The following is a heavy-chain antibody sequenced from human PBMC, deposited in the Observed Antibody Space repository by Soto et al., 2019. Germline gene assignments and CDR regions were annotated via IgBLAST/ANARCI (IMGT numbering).Heavy chain of an antibody. CDR1: GYTFSSYG. CDR2: ISPYDGNT. J-gene: IGHJ6*02. Sequence: QVQLVQSGGEVKKPGASVKVSCKASGYTFSSYGINWVRQAPGQGLEWLGWISPYDGNTKYAQILQGRVSMTTDTSTKTAYMEVRSLRSDDTAVYCCARGGYYDSSGSRNYHYYGMNVWGQGTTVTVSS. V-gene: IGHV1-18*01. D-gene: IGHD3-22*01. CDR3: ARGGYYDSSGSRNYHYYGMNV.